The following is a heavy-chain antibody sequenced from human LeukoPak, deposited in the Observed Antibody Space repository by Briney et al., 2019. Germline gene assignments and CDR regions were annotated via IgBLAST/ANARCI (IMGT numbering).Heavy chain of an antibody. CDR2: ISSSSSYI. J-gene: IGHJ4*02. V-gene: IGHV3-21*01. CDR1: GLTVSSNY. CDR3: ARDRGSGWFGPTKTLYYFDY. Sequence: GGSLRLSCAASGLTVSSNYMNWVRQAPGKGLEWVSSISSSSSYIYYADSVKGRFTISRDNAKNSLYLQMNSLRAEDTAVYYCARDRGSGWFGPTKTLYYFDYWGQGTLVTVSS. D-gene: IGHD6-19*01.